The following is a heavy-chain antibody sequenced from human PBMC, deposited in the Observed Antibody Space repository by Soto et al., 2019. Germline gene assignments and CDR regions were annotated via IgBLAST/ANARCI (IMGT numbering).Heavy chain of an antibody. V-gene: IGHV3-74*01. CDR1: AVTFSSYW. Sequence: EVQLVESGGDLVQPGGSLRLSCAASAVTFSSYWMHWVRQPPEKGLVWGSRMNTDGSSTTYADSVKGRFTISRDNAKNTLYLQMNSLRAEDTAVYYCARDLDYGGNPRGYWGQGTLVTVSS. CDR2: MNTDGSST. CDR3: ARDLDYGGNPRGY. J-gene: IGHJ4*02. D-gene: IGHD4-17*01.